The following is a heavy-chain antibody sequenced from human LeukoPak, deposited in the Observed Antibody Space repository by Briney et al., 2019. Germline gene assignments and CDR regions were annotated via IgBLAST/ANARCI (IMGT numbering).Heavy chain of an antibody. CDR3: ARDLGGYSYGYGFDY. V-gene: IGHV3-30*02. CDR2: IWYNGGRK. Sequence: PGGSLRLSCVASGFTFRSYGMYWVRQSPGKGLEWVAFIWYNGGRKYYPDSVKGRFTISRDNSKNTLYLQMNSLRAEDTAVYYCARDLGGYSYGYGFDYWGQGTLVTVSS. CDR1: GFTFRSYG. J-gene: IGHJ4*02. D-gene: IGHD5-18*01.